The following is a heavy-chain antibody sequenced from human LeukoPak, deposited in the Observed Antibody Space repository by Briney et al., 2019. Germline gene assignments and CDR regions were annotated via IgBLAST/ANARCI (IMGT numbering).Heavy chain of an antibody. J-gene: IGHJ1*01. CDR3: ARVSYDASGYYFHH. CDR1: GYTFTGYY. Sequence: ASVKVSCTASGYTFTGYYMHWVRQAPGQGLEWMGWINPNSGGTDSAQKFQGRVTMTRDTSISTAYMELSRLTSDDTAVYYCARVSYDASGYYFHHWGQGTLVTVSS. V-gene: IGHV1-2*02. CDR2: INPNSGGT. D-gene: IGHD3-22*01.